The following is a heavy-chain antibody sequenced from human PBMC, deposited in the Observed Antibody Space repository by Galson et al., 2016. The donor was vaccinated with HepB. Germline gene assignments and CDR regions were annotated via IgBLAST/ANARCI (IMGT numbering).Heavy chain of an antibody. D-gene: IGHD6-19*01. CDR1: GASISSGANS. J-gene: IGHJ3*02. V-gene: IGHV4-30-2*01. Sequence: TLSLTCAVSGASISSGANSWNWIRQTPGKGLEWIGCIYHSGSTYNNPSLKSRVTISVDKSKNQFSLRLSSVTAADTAVYYCARTPMAGTFAPFDIWGQGTTVIVSS. CDR2: IYHSGST. CDR3: ARTPMAGTFAPFDI.